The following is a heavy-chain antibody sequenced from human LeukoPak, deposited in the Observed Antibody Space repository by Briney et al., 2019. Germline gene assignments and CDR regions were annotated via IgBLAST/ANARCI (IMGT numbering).Heavy chain of an antibody. CDR1: GFTVITND. CDR2: PYSDGNT. V-gene: IGHV3-53*01. D-gene: IGHD1-14*01. Sequence: GGSLRLSCAASGFTVITNDMTWVRQAPGKGLEWVSVPYSDGNTKYADSVQGRFTLSRDHSKKPPHLEMNSLSPDDTAVYYCARGVEPLAANTLAYWGQGTLVTVSS. CDR3: ARGVEPLAANTLAY. J-gene: IGHJ4*02.